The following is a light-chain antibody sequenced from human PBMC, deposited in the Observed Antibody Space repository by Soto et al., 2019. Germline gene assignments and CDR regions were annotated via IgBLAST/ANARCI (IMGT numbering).Light chain of an antibody. CDR3: QQRSNWPRT. CDR2: GAS. V-gene: IGKV3D-20*02. CDR1: QSVSSSY. J-gene: IGKJ1*01. Sequence: EIVLTQSPGTLSLSPGERATLSCRASQSVSSSYLAWYQQKPGQAPRLVIYGASSRATGIPDRFSGSGSGTDFTLTISSLEPEDFAVYYCQQRSNWPRTFGQGTRWISN.